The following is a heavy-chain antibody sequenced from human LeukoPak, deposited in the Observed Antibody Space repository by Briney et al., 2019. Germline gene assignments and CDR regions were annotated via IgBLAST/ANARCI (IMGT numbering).Heavy chain of an antibody. D-gene: IGHD5-18*01. V-gene: IGHV4-59*08. CDR2: IYYSGST. Sequence: SETLSLTCTVSGGSISSYYWSWIRQPPGKGLEWIGYIYYSGSTNYNPSLKSRVTISVDTSKNQFSLKLSSVTAADTAVYYCARHGLWLNYYYGMDVWGQGTTVTVSS. J-gene: IGHJ6*02. CDR3: ARHGLWLNYYYGMDV. CDR1: GGSISSYY.